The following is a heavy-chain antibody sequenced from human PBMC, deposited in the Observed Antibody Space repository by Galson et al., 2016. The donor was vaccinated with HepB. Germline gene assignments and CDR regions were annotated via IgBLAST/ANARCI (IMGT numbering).Heavy chain of an antibody. CDR2: VKPRDFRK. V-gene: IGHV1-46*01. Sequence: SVKVSCKESEEKGRGCYRNGVRKGPGQGSEWRGLVKPRDFRKDYAKRIQGRRTVTRDTSTRTVYLELSSLRSEDTAMYYCASEKTSGLKHFDSWGQGTLVTVSS. J-gene: IGHJ4*02. CDR3: ASEKTSGLKHFDS. D-gene: IGHD1-26*01. CDR1: EEKGRGCY.